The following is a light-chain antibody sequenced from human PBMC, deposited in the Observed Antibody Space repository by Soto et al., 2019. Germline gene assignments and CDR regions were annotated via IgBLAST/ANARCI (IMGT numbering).Light chain of an antibody. CDR2: LAS. CDR1: PNITNH. CDR3: QQSYSHPFT. V-gene: IGKV1-39*01. Sequence: DFQMPQSPSSLSASVGDIVTITYRARPNITNHLCWYQQTPGKAPMNLIYLASSLEGGGPSRFSGSGSWTDFSRTISNLQPEDFATDYCQQSYSHPFTFGSGTTL. J-gene: IGKJ3*01.